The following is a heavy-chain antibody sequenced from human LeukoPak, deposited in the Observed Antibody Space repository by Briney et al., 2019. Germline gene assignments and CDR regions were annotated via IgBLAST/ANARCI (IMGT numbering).Heavy chain of an antibody. Sequence: PSQTLSLTCTVSGDSISSGLYYWTWIRQPAGKGLEWIGHIYSSGSSSYSPSLKSRVTLSVDTSNNQFSLQLNSVTAADTAVYYCARGATLEWLSYYYYYYMDVWGKGTTVTVSS. J-gene: IGHJ6*03. V-gene: IGHV4-61*09. CDR3: ARGATLEWLSYYYYYYMDV. CDR1: GDSISSGLYY. D-gene: IGHD3-3*01. CDR2: IYSSGSS.